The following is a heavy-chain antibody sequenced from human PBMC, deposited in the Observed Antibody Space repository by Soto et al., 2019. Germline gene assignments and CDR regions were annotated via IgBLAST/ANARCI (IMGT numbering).Heavy chain of an antibody. CDR1: GGSISSSSYY. CDR3: ARLMQWFDY. CDR2: IYYSGST. Sequence: SETLSLTCTVSGGSISSSSYYWGWIRQPPGKGLEGIGSIYYSGSTYYNPSLKSRVTISVDTSKNQFSLKLSSVTAADTAVYYCARLMQWFDYWGQGTLVTVSS. V-gene: IGHV4-39*01. J-gene: IGHJ4*02. D-gene: IGHD6-19*01.